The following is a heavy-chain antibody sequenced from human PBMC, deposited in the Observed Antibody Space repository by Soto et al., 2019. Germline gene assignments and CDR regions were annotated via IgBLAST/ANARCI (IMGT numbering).Heavy chain of an antibody. V-gene: IGHV3-48*01. CDR2: IRGSGAI. CDR1: GFTFSTYN. CDR3: ARDFLRGYGPDY. J-gene: IGHJ4*02. D-gene: IGHD2-15*01. Sequence: GGSLRLSCAASGFTFSTYNVNWVRQAPGKGLEWVSYIRGSGAIYYADSVQGRFTMSRDNAKNSLYLQMNSLRAEDTAVYYCARDFLRGYGPDYWGQGTLVTVSS.